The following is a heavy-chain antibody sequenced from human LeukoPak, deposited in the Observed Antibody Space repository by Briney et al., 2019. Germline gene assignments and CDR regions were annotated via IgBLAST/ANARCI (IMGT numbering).Heavy chain of an antibody. J-gene: IGHJ4*02. CDR1: GGSFSGYY. Sequence: SETLSLTCAVYGGSFSGYYWSWIRQPPGKGLEWIGEINHSGSTNYNPSLKSRVTISVVTSKNQFSLKPSSVTAADTAVYYCARGQGGWYEGPMTYWGQGTLVTVSS. CDR3: ARGQGGWYEGPMTY. D-gene: IGHD6-19*01. V-gene: IGHV4-34*01. CDR2: INHSGST.